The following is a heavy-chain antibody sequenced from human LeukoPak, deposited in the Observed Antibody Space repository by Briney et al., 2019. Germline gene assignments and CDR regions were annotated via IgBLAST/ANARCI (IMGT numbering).Heavy chain of an antibody. CDR2: ISYDGSNK. V-gene: IGHV3-30-3*01. CDR1: GFTFSSYA. D-gene: IGHD2-15*01. J-gene: IGHJ1*01. CDR3: ARVPISRYCSGGSCSRYFQH. Sequence: HPGGSLRLSCAASGFTFSSYAMHWVRQAPGKGLEWVAVISYDGSNKYYADSVKGRFTISRDNSKNTLYLQMNSLRAEDTAVYYCARVPISRYCSGGSCSRYFQHWGQGTLSPSPQ.